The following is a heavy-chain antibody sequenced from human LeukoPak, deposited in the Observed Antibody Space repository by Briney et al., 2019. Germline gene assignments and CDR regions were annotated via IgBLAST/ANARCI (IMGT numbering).Heavy chain of an antibody. J-gene: IGHJ4*02. Sequence: PSESLSLICTVSGGSISSSSYYWGWIRQPPGKGLEWIGSIYYSGSTYYNPSLKSRVTISVDTSKNQFSLKLSSVTAAGTAVYYCASRSMVRGVLDYWGQGTLVTVSS. CDR3: ASRSMVRGVLDY. CDR2: IYYSGST. V-gene: IGHV4-39*01. D-gene: IGHD3-10*01. CDR1: GGSISSSSYY.